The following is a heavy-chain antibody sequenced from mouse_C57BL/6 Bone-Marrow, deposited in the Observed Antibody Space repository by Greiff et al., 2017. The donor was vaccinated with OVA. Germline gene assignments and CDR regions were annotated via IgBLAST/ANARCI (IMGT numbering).Heavy chain of an antibody. D-gene: IGHD2-2*01. V-gene: IGHV5-2*01. J-gene: IGHJ4*01. CDR2: INSDGGST. Sequence: EVQLVESGGGLVQPGASLKLSCESNEYEFPSPDMSWVRKTPEKRLELVAAINSDGGSTYYPDTMERRFIISRDNTKKTLYLQMSSLRSEDTALYYCARHGSIYYGYDYAMDYWGQGTSVTVSS. CDR3: ARHGSIYYGYDYAMDY. CDR1: EYEFPSPD.